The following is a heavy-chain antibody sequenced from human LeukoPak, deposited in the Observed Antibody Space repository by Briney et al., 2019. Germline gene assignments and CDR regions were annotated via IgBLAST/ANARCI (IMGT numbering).Heavy chain of an antibody. J-gene: IGHJ5*02. CDR2: INHSGST. CDR1: GGSFSGYY. D-gene: IGHD6-13*01. CDR3: ARIHRPGIAAAGWFDP. Sequence: SETLSLTCAVYGGSFSGYYWSWIRQPPGKGLEWIGEINHSGSTNYNPSLKSRVTISVDTSKNQFSLKLSSVTAADTAVYYCARIHRPGIAAAGWFDPWGQGTLVTVSS. V-gene: IGHV4-34*01.